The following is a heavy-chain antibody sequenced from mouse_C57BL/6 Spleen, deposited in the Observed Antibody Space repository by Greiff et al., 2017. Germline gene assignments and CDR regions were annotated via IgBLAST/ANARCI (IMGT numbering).Heavy chain of an antibody. J-gene: IGHJ2*01. Sequence: QVTLKESGPGILQPSQTLSLTCSFSGFSLSTFGMGVGWIRQPSGKGLEWLAHIWWDDDKYYTPALKRRLTISKDTSKNTVFLKITNVVPADTPTYYCARNRGVYDGYQSLPYYFDYWGQGTTLTVSS. V-gene: IGHV8-8*01. CDR3: ARNRGVYDGYQSLPYYFDY. CDR1: GFSLSTFGMG. D-gene: IGHD2-3*01. CDR2: IWWDDDK.